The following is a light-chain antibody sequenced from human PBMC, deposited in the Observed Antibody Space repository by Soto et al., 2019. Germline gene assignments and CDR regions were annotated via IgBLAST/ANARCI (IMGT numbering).Light chain of an antibody. V-gene: IGLV3-21*03. J-gene: IGLJ2*01. CDR1: NIGSKS. Sequence: SYELTQPPSVSVAPGKTARVTCMGNNIGSKSVHWYQQKSGQAPVLVINNEIDRPSGIPERFSGSNSGNTATLTISRVDAGDEADYYRHVWDSDGDHPLFGGGTKVTVL. CDR3: HVWDSDGDHPL. CDR2: NEI.